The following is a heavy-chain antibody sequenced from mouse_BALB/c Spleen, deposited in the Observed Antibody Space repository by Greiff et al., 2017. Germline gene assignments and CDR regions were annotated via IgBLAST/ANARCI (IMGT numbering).Heavy chain of an antibody. Sequence: DVKLVESGGGLVQPGGSLKLSCAASGFTFSSYAMSWVRQTPEKRLEWVASISSGGSTYYPDSVKGRFTISRDNARNILYLQMSSLRSEDTAMYYCARGGAFAYWGQGTLVTVSA. CDR3: ARGGAFAY. CDR1: GFTFSSYA. CDR2: ISSGGST. J-gene: IGHJ3*01. V-gene: IGHV5-6-5*01.